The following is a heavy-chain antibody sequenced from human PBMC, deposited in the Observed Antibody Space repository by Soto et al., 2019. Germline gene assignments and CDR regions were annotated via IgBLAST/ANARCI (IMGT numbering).Heavy chain of an antibody. CDR2: IWHDGKEK. Sequence: QVQVVESGGGVVQPGRSLKLSCAASGFTFSNFGMHWVRQAPGKGLEWGAGIWHDGKEKYYADSAKGRSTISRDNSKNTVYLQMNSLRAEDTAVYYCARDPGQDEAMDYWGQGTRVTVSS. V-gene: IGHV3-33*01. CDR3: ARDPGQDEAMDY. CDR1: GFTFSNFG. J-gene: IGHJ4*02.